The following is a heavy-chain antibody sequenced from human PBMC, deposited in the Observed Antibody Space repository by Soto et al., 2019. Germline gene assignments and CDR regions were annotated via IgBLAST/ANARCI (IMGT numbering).Heavy chain of an antibody. CDR1: GGSISSGVYS. CDR3: ACIGYYHNLGMYV. V-gene: IGHV4-30-2*01. D-gene: IGHD3-22*01. CDR2: IYHGGSP. J-gene: IGHJ6*02. Sequence: QLQLQESGSGLVKPSQTLSLTCAVSGGSISSGVYSWSWIRQPPAKGLEWIGYIYHGGSPYYNPSLKRRVTIPLDRSKNQFALKLSSVSAAGTAVDYCACIGYYHNLGMYVWGQGTTVTVSS.